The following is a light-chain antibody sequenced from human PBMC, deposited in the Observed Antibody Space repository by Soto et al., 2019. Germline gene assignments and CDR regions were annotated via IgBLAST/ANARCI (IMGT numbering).Light chain of an antibody. Sequence: EIEMTQSPATLSVSAGERAALSCRASQDISSDLAWYQQKPGQPPRLLMYGASLRAPGIPARFSGSGSGTEFTLTISGLQSEDFAVYYCQQYSTYETRTFGQGTKVAFK. CDR3: QQYSTYETRT. CDR2: GAS. CDR1: QDISSD. J-gene: IGKJ1*01. V-gene: IGKV3-15*01.